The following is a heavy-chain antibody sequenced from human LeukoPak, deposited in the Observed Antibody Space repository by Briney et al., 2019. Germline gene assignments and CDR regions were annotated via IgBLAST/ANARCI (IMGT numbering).Heavy chain of an antibody. D-gene: IGHD3-22*01. Sequence: PGGSLRLSCAASGFTFSSYGMHWVRQAPGKGLEWVAVISYDGSNKYYADSVKGRFTISRDNSKNTLYLQMNSLRAEDTAVYYCARDNGYDSLPWDYWGQGTLVTVSS. CDR2: ISYDGSNK. J-gene: IGHJ4*02. CDR1: GFTFSSYG. CDR3: ARDNGYDSLPWDY. V-gene: IGHV3-30*03.